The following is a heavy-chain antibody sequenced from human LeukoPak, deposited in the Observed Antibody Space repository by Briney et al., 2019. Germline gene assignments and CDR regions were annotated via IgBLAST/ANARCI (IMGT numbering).Heavy chain of an antibody. CDR2: ISGSGYDT. J-gene: IGHJ3*02. CDR1: GFTFSSYA. Sequence: GGSLRLSCAASGFTFSSYAMSWVRQAPGKGLEWVSAISGSGYDTYHADSVKGRFTISRDNSKNTLYLQMNGLRAEDTAVYHCAKSRSVADAFDIWGTGTMVTVSS. V-gene: IGHV3-23*01. D-gene: IGHD6-19*01. CDR3: AKSRSVADAFDI.